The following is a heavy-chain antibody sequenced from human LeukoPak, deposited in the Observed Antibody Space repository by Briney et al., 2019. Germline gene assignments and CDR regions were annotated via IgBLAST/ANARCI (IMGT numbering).Heavy chain of an antibody. D-gene: IGHD6-13*01. CDR2: IYYSGST. Sequence: SETLSLTCTVSGGSISSYYWSWIRQPPGKGLERIGYIYYSGSTNYNPSLKSRVTISVDTSKNQFSLKLSSVTAADTAVYYCARHKGAYSSSWYFAFDIWGQGTMVTVSS. CDR3: ARHKGAYSSSWYFAFDI. V-gene: IGHV4-59*08. CDR1: GGSISSYY. J-gene: IGHJ3*02.